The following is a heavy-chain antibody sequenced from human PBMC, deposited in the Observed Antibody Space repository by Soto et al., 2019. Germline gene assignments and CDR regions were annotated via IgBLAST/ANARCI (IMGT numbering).Heavy chain of an antibody. D-gene: IGHD2-21*02. CDR3: ARGGHVVVVTAALDY. CDR1: GDTFTEYY. CDR2: VNPSGGHT. V-gene: IGHV1-46*01. J-gene: IGHJ4*02. Sequence: SVKVSCKASGDTFTEYYIHWVRQAPGQGLEWMGTVNPSGGHTTYAQHFLGRVTMTRDTSTSTLYMELTSLTSEDTAVYYCARGGHVVVVTAALDYWGQGTLVTVSS.